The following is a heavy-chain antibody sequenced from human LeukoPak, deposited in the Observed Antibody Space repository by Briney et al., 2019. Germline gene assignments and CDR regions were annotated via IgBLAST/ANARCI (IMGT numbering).Heavy chain of an antibody. D-gene: IGHD6-19*01. J-gene: IGHJ4*02. CDR1: GGSITSSSYY. CDR3: ARGIAVAGTGSY. Sequence: SETLSLTCTVSGGSITSSSYYWGWIRQPPGKGLEWIGSIYYSGGTYYNPSLKSRVTISVDTSNNQFSLKLSSVTAADTAVYYCARGIAVAGTGSYWGQGTLVTVSS. V-gene: IGHV4-39*01. CDR2: IYYSGGT.